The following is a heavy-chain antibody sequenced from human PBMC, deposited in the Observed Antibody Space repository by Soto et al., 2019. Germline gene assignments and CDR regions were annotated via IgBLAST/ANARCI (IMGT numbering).Heavy chain of an antibody. Sequence: SETLSLTCAVSGGSISSGGYSWSWIRQPPGKGLEWIGYIDSNGGTSYNPSLQSRVTISIDTSTKQFFLKLSSVTAADTAVYYCVRQGFGRLHGLVDVWGQGTTVTVSS. CDR3: VRQGFGRLHGLVDV. CDR1: GGSISSGGYS. D-gene: IGHD3-10*01. J-gene: IGHJ6*02. CDR2: IDSNGGT. V-gene: IGHV4-61*08.